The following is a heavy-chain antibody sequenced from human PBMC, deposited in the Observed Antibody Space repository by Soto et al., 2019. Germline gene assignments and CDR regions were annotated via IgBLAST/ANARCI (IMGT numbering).Heavy chain of an antibody. V-gene: IGHV4-30-4*01. Sequence: PSETLSLTCPFSGTSINNDDYYWHWLRQNPGKGLEWIGYLYYSGTTDDIPCLKRRLSMSIDKSHNPLTLKLNSVTAAETAAYYCARMSYFYDQWYFVLWARGTLVTVAS. J-gene: IGHJ2*01. CDR2: LYYSGTT. D-gene: IGHD3-22*01. CDR3: ARMSYFYDQWYFVL. CDR1: GTSINNDDYY.